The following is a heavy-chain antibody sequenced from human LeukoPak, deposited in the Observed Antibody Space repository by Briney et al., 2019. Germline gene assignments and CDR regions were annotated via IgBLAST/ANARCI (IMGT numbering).Heavy chain of an antibody. CDR1: GYTFTGYY. CDR3: ARDLSGWYKDAFDI. Sequence: GASVTVSCKASGYTFTGYYMHWVRQAPGQGLEWMGWINPNSGGTNYAQKFQGRVTVTRDTSISTAYMELSRLRSDDTAVYYCARDLSGWYKDAFDIWGQGTMVTVSS. CDR2: INPNSGGT. D-gene: IGHD6-19*01. V-gene: IGHV1-2*02. J-gene: IGHJ3*02.